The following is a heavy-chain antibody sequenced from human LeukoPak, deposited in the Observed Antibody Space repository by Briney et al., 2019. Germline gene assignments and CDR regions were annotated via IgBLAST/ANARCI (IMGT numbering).Heavy chain of an antibody. J-gene: IGHJ4*02. CDR2: IRGVNGNT. Sequence: GASVKVSCKASGYTFSNYGISWVRQAPGQGLEWVGWIRGVNGNTNYAQKFQGRVTMTTETSTSTAYMELGSLGSDETAVYYCARVDLLTGYYFFDYWGQGTLVTVSS. CDR3: ARVDLLTGYYFFDY. CDR1: GYTFSNYG. V-gene: IGHV1-18*01. D-gene: IGHD3-9*01.